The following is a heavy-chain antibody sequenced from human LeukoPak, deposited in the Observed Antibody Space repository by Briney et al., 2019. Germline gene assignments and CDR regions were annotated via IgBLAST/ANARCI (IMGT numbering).Heavy chain of an antibody. CDR2: IRFDGSNQ. Sequence: GGSLRLSCVASGFSFSDYGMHWVRQAPGKGLEWVTFIRFDGSNQYYADSVKGRFTTSRDNSKMTLDLQLTSLRADDTAIYYCARGYSSSWHHYYYYMDVWGKGTTVTVSS. J-gene: IGHJ6*03. CDR1: GFSFSDYG. D-gene: IGHD6-13*01. CDR3: ARGYSSSWHHYYYYMDV. V-gene: IGHV3-30*02.